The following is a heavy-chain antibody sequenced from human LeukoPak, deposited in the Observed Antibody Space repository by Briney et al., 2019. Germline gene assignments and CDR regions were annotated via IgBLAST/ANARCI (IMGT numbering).Heavy chain of an antibody. Sequence: PGGSLRLSCAASEFTFSIYGMSWVRQAPGKGLEWVSAISSSGGSTYYADSVKRRFTISRDNSKNTLYLQMNSLRAEDTAVYYCAKDLYSTVTSFDYWGQGTLVTVSS. CDR3: AKDLYSTVTSFDY. CDR1: EFTFSIYG. V-gene: IGHV3-23*01. J-gene: IGHJ4*02. D-gene: IGHD4-17*01. CDR2: ISSSGGST.